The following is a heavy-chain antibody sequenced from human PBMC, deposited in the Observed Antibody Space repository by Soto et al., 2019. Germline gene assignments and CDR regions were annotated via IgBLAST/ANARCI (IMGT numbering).Heavy chain of an antibody. CDR3: ARDGLAYCGGDCYSADAFDI. V-gene: IGHV3-48*03. J-gene: IGHJ3*02. Sequence: EVQLVESGGGLVQPGGSLRLSCAASGFTFSSYEMNWVRQAPGKGLEWVSYISSSGSTIYYADSVKGRFTISRDNAKNSLYLQMNSLRAEDTAVYYCARDGLAYCGGDCYSADAFDIWGQGTMVTVSS. CDR1: GFTFSSYE. D-gene: IGHD2-21*02. CDR2: ISSSGSTI.